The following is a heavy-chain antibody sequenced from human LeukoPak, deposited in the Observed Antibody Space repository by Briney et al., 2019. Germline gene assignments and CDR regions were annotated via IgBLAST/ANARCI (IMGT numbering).Heavy chain of an antibody. CDR1: GGSFSGYY. CDR2: INHSGST. Sequence: SETLSLTCVVYGGSFSGYYWSWICQPPGKGLEWIGEINHSGSTNYNPSLKSRVTISVDTSKNQFSLKLSSVTAADTAVYYCARSKLRFLEWLLDYWGQGTLVTVSS. D-gene: IGHD3-3*01. CDR3: ARSKLRFLEWLLDY. V-gene: IGHV4-34*01. J-gene: IGHJ4*02.